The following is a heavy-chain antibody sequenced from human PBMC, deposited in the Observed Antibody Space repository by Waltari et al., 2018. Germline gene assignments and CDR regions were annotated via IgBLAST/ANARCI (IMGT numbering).Heavy chain of an antibody. CDR3: ARRRSSITGTTNWFDP. Sequence: AEVKKPGESLKISCKGSGYSFTSYWIGWVRQMPGKGLEWMGIIYPGDSDTRYSPSFQGQVTISADKSISTAYLQWSSLKASDTAMYYCARRRSSITGTTNWFDPWGQGTLVTVSS. V-gene: IGHV5-51*03. J-gene: IGHJ5*02. CDR2: IYPGDSDT. CDR1: GYSFTSYW. D-gene: IGHD1-7*01.